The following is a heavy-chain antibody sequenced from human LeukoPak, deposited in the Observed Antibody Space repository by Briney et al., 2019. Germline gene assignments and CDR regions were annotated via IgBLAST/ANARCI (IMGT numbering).Heavy chain of an antibody. CDR1: GFTFSIYS. V-gene: IGHV3-21*01. D-gene: IGHD3-22*01. J-gene: IGHJ6*03. CDR3: ARALGDSSVNYYYMDV. CDR2: ISSSSSYI. Sequence: GGSLRLSCAASGFTFSIYSMKLVRQAPGKGLEWVSSISSSSSYIYYANSVKGRFTISRDNAKNSLYLQMNSLRAEDTAVYYCARALGDSSVNYYYMDVWGKGTTVTVSS.